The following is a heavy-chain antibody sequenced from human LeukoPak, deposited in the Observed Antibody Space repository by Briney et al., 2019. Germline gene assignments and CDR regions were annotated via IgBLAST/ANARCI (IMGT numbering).Heavy chain of an antibody. CDR1: GGSISSYY. Sequence: SETLSLTCTVSGGSISSYYWSWIRQPPGKGLEWIGYIYYSGSTNCNPSVKSRVAMSVDTSKRQFSLKLSSLTAADTAVYYCARGGTAVIAPYAFDIWGQGTMVTVSS. V-gene: IGHV4-59*01. J-gene: IGHJ3*02. D-gene: IGHD4-23*01. CDR2: IYYSGST. CDR3: ARGGTAVIAPYAFDI.